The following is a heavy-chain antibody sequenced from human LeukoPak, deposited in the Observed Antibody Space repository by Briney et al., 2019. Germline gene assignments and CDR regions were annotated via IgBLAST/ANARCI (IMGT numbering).Heavy chain of an antibody. CDR3: VREDPSEYGSIDY. Sequence: GGSLRLSCAASGFTFSSYSMNWVRQAPGKGLEWVAYISRSSCSKHYADSVKGRFTISRDNAKNSLYLQMSSLRDEDTAVYYCVREDPSEYGSIDYWGQGTLVTVSS. J-gene: IGHJ4*02. D-gene: IGHD3-10*01. V-gene: IGHV3-48*02. CDR2: ISRSSCSK. CDR1: GFTFSSYS.